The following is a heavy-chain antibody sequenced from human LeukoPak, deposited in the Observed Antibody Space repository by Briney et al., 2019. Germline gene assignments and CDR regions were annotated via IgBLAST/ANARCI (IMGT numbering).Heavy chain of an antibody. D-gene: IGHD6-6*01. CDR2: ISYDGSNK. V-gene: IGHV3-30*04. CDR1: GFTFSSYA. J-gene: IGHJ5*02. CDR3: ARGRPSSSSVYWFDP. Sequence: PGGSLRLSCAASGFTFSSYAMHWFRQAPGKGLEGVPIISYDGSNKYYADSVKGRFTISRDNSKNTLYLQMNSLRAEDTAVYYCARGRPSSSSVYWFDPWGQGTLVTVSS.